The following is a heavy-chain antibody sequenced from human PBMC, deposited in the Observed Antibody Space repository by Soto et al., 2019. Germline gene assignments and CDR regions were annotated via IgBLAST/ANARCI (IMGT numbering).Heavy chain of an antibody. D-gene: IGHD6-19*01. V-gene: IGHV6-1*01. CDR1: GDSVSSNTAA. Sequence: SQTLSLTCAISGDSVSSNTAAWSWIRSSPSRGLEWLGRTYYRSNWRHDYAVSVKSRITVNPDTSKNHFSLQLNSVTPDDTAVYYSARGVAGSGFDPWGQGTLVTVSS. CDR2: TYYRSNWRH. CDR3: ARGVAGSGFDP. J-gene: IGHJ5*02.